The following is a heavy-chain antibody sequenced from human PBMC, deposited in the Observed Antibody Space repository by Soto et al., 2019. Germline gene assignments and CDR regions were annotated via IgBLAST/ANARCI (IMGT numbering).Heavy chain of an antibody. CDR2: IYPTGRT. Sequence: QVQLQESGPGLVMPSGTLSLPCGVYSGSFSSSYWWSWVRQPQGKGLVWIGEIYPTGRTNYNPSLRGRVTISVDKSKKQFSLKLSSVTAADTAVYYCASNLVTAGVGWFDPWGQGTLVTVSS. V-gene: IGHV4-4*02. D-gene: IGHD2-21*02. J-gene: IGHJ5*02. CDR1: SGSFSSSYW. CDR3: ASNLVTAGVGWFDP.